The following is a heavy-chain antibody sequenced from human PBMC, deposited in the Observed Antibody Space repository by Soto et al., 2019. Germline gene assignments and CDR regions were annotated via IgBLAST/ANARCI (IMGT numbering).Heavy chain of an antibody. J-gene: IGHJ4*02. Sequence: PGGPLRLSCAASGFTFDDYAMHWVRQAPGKGLEWVSGISWNSGSIGYADSVKGRFTISRDNAKNSLYLQMNSLRAEDTALYYCAKDKGRITMVRGVIYDYWGQGTLVTVS. V-gene: IGHV3-9*01. D-gene: IGHD3-10*01. CDR2: ISWNSGSI. CDR3: AKDKGRITMVRGVIYDY. CDR1: GFTFDDYA.